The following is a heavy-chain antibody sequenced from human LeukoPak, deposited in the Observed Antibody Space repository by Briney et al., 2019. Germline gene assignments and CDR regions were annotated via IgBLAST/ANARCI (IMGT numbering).Heavy chain of an antibody. J-gene: IGHJ4*02. CDR3: AKGVYYYDSSGYYYTYHFDL. CDR2: ISGSGGST. CDR1: GFSFSSYD. D-gene: IGHD3-22*01. Sequence: GGSLRLSCAVSGFSFSSYDMSWVRQAPGKGLEWVSAISGSGGSTYYADSVKGRFTISRDNSKNTLFLQMNSLRAEDTAVYYCAKGVYYYDSSGYYYTYHFDLWGQGTLVTVSS. V-gene: IGHV3-23*01.